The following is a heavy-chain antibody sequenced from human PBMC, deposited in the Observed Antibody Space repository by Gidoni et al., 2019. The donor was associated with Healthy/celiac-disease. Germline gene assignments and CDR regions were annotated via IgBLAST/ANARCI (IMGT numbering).Heavy chain of an antibody. CDR1: GFTFADYG. J-gene: IGHJ4*02. Sequence: EVQLVESGGGVVRPGGSLRLSCAASGFTFADYGMSWVRQAPGKGLEWVSGMNWNGGSTGYADSVKGRFTISRDNDKNSLYLQMNSLRAEDTALYYCARGRYYDSSGYYPHDYWGQGTLVTVSS. V-gene: IGHV3-20*04. CDR2: MNWNGGST. CDR3: ARGRYYDSSGYYPHDY. D-gene: IGHD3-22*01.